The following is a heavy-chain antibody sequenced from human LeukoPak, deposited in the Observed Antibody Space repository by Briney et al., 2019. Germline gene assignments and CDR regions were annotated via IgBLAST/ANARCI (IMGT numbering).Heavy chain of an antibody. D-gene: IGHD2-21*02. CDR1: GFTFSSYG. CDR2: IYHSGST. CDR3: ARTGDWSYFDY. V-gene: IGHV4-4*02. Sequence: GSLRLSCAASGFTFSSYGMHWVRQAPGKGLEWIGEIYHSGSTNYNPSLKSRVTISVDKSKNQFSLKLSSVTAADTAVYYCARTGDWSYFDYWGQGTLVTVSS. J-gene: IGHJ4*02.